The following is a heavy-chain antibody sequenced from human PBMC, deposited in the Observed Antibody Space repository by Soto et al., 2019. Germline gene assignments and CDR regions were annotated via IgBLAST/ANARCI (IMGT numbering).Heavy chain of an antibody. D-gene: IGHD6-19*01. V-gene: IGHV1-18*01. CDR3: ASSIAVAGNTYYFDD. CDR2: ISAYNGNT. J-gene: IGHJ4*02. Sequence: ASVKVSCKASGYTFTSYGISWVRQAPGQGLEWMGWISAYNGNTNYAQKLQGRVTMTTDTSTSTAYMELRSLRSDDTAVYYCASSIAVAGNTYYFDDWGQGTLVTVSS. CDR1: GYTFTSYG.